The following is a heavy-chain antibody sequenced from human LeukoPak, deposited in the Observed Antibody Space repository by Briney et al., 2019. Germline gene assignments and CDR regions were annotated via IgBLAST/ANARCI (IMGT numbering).Heavy chain of an antibody. CDR2: IYYSGST. CDR3: ARLSNWVQLWYTIDY. CDR1: GGSISSGDYY. J-gene: IGHJ4*02. D-gene: IGHD5-18*01. Sequence: SETLSLTCTVSGGSISSGDYYWSWIRQPPGKGLEWTGYIYYSGSTYYNPSLKSRVTISLDTSKNQFSLKLSSVTAADTAVYFCARLSNWVQLWYTIDYWGQGTLVTVSS. V-gene: IGHV4-30-4*08.